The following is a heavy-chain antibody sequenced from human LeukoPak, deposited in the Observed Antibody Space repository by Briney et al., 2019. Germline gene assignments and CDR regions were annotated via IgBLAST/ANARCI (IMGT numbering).Heavy chain of an antibody. V-gene: IGHV3-49*03. J-gene: IGHJ4*02. CDR1: GFTFGDYA. D-gene: IGHD3-10*01. Sequence: GGSLRLSCTASGFTFGDYAMSWFRQAPGKGLEWVGFIRSKAYGGTTEYAASVKGRFTISRDDSKSIAYLQINSLKTEDTAVYYCTIGEDYYGSGSCYWGQGTLVTVSS. CDR3: TIGEDYYGSGSCY. CDR2: IRSKAYGGTT.